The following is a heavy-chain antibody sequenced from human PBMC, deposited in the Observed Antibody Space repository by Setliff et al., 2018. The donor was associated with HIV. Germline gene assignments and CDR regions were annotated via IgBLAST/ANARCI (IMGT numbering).Heavy chain of an antibody. CDR2: INYDDNYE. D-gene: IGHD3-10*01. CDR3: AKDGDFRNSDYGAFDF. Sequence: GGSLRLSCAASGFTFSAHGMHWVRQAPGKGLEWVTFINYDDNYEYYADSVQGRVTISRDNSKNTVDLQMNSLRLEDTGVYYCAKDGDFRNSDYGAFDFWGQGTMVTVSS. J-gene: IGHJ3*01. CDR1: GFTFSAHG. V-gene: IGHV3-30*02.